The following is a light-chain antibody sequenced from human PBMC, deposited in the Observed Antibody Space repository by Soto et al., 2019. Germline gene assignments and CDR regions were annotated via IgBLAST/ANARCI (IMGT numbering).Light chain of an antibody. CDR1: RFNIGSNY. Sequence: QSVLTQPPSASGTPGQRVSISCSGSRFNIGSNYVYWYQQLPGTAPKLLMYNDNQRPSGVPHRFSGSKSLTSASLAISGLRYEDEADYYCAAWDDSFRGAFFGGGTKLTVL. V-gene: IGLV1-47*02. CDR3: AAWDDSFRGAF. CDR2: NDN. J-gene: IGLJ2*01.